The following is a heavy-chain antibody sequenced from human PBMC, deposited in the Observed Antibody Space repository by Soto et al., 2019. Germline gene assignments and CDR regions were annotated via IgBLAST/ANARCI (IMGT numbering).Heavy chain of an antibody. D-gene: IGHD3-10*01. CDR2: ISGGGEST. Sequence: EVQLLESGGGLVQPGGSLRLSCAASGFTFSSYAMWWVRQAPGKGLACVSAISGGGESTYYADSVKGRFTISRDNSKHTLYLQMNSLRADDTPVYYCAINNGSGSYHFDYWGQGTLVTVSS. V-gene: IGHV3-23*01. J-gene: IGHJ4*02. CDR1: GFTFSSYA. CDR3: AINNGSGSYHFDY.